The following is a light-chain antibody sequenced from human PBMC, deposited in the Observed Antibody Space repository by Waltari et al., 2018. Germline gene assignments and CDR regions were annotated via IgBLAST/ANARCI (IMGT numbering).Light chain of an antibody. CDR1: QNIDTW. Sequence: DIHLTQSPSTLSASVGGRVTITCRASQNIDTWLAWYQQKPGKAPKLLIYKASYLQSGVPSRFSGRGSGTEFTLTIDSLQPDDFATYHCQQYNSYSCGFGPGTTVDLK. J-gene: IGKJ3*01. CDR3: QQYNSYSCG. CDR2: KAS. V-gene: IGKV1-5*03.